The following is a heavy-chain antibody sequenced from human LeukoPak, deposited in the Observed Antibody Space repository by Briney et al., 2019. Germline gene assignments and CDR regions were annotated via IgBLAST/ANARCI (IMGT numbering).Heavy chain of an antibody. V-gene: IGHV3-21*01. J-gene: IGHJ4*02. CDR2: ISSSSSYI. Sequence: GGSLRLSCAASGFTFSSYSMNWVRQAPGKGLEWVSSISSSSSYIYYADSVKGRFTISRDNAKNSLYLQMNSLRAEDTAVYYCARDGKYIAAAGGDYWGQGTLVTVSS. CDR1: GFTFSSYS. D-gene: IGHD6-13*01. CDR3: ARDGKYIAAAGGDY.